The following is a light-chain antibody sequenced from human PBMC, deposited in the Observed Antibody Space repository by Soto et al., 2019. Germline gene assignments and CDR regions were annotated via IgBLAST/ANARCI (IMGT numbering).Light chain of an antibody. J-gene: IGLJ2*01. CDR1: SGSIASNY. CDR2: EDN. Sequence: NFMLTQPNSVSESPGKTVTISCTRSSGSIASNYVQWYQQRPGSAPTTVIYEDNQRPSGVPDRFSGSIDSSSNSASLTISGLKTEDEADYYCQSYDSSNVVFGGGTKSPS. V-gene: IGLV6-57*04. CDR3: QSYDSSNVV.